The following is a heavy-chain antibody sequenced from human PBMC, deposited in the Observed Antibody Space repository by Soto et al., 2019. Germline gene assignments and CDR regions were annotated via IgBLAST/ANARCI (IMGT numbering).Heavy chain of an antibody. V-gene: IGHV4-30-2*01. J-gene: IGHJ4*02. CDR1: GGSITSGGYS. CDR3: AKKVNSGSGSQFFDY. Sequence: SETLSLTCAVSGGSITSGGYSWGWIRQPPGQGLEWIGYMYHSGNTYYNPSLKGRVTISLDHSRNQFSLRLNSVRAEDTAIYYCAKKVNSGSGSQFFDYWGQGALVTVSS. D-gene: IGHD3-10*01. CDR2: MYHSGNT.